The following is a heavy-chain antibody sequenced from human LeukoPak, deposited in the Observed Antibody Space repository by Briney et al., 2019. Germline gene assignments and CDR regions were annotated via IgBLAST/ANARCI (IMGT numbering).Heavy chain of an antibody. CDR3: VRHSGTGFDP. V-gene: IGHV4-59*08. D-gene: IGHD1-1*01. CDR1: GGSISNCY. J-gene: IGHJ5*02. Sequence: SETLSLTCTVSGGSISNCYWGWIRQPPGKGLEYIGYIYNSENVNYNPSLKSRVTISVDTSRKQLSLRLSSVTAADTAVYYCVRHSGTGFDPWGQGTLVTVSS. CDR2: IYNSENV.